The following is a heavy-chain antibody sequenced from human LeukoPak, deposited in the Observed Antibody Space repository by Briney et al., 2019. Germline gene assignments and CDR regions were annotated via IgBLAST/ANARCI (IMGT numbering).Heavy chain of an antibody. V-gene: IGHV1-2*02. CDR3: ARDRGYSESDAFDI. CDR1: GYTFTGYY. J-gene: IGHJ3*02. D-gene: IGHD5-18*01. Sequence: ASVKVSCKAPGYTFTGYYMHWVRQAPGQGLEWMGWINPNSGGTNYAQKFQGRVTMTRDTSISTAYMELSRLRSDDTAVYYCARDRGYSESDAFDIWGQGTMVTVSS. CDR2: INPNSGGT.